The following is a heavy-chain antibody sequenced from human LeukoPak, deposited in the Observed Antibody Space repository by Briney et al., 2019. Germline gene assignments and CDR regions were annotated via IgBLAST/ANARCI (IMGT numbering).Heavy chain of an antibody. D-gene: IGHD4-17*01. J-gene: IGHJ5*02. CDR3: ARDLYGDYVSAQYNWFDP. CDR1: GGSISSYY. V-gene: IGHV4-4*07. CDR2: IYTSGST. Sequence: SETLSLTCTVSGGSISSYYWSWIRQPAGKGLEWIGRIYTSGSTNYNPSLKSRVTMSVDTSKNQFSLKLSSVTAADTAVYYCARDLYGDYVSAQYNWFDPWGQGTLVTVSS.